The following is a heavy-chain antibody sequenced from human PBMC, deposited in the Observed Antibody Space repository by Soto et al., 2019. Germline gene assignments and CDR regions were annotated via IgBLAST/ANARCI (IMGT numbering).Heavy chain of an antibody. J-gene: IGHJ4*02. Sequence: PGGSLTLSCGASGFAFRSYGMNWVRQAPGKGLQWVSYISSSGDKIYYADSVKGRFTISRDKAKDSLYLQMNSLRAEDTAVYYCGRDELPYSYGSLPFFWGQGTLVTVSS. D-gene: IGHD5-18*01. CDR1: GFAFRSYG. CDR2: ISSSGDKI. V-gene: IGHV3-48*01. CDR3: GRDELPYSYGSLPFF.